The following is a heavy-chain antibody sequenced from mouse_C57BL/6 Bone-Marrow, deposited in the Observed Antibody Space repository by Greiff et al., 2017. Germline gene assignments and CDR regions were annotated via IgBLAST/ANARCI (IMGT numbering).Heavy chain of an antibody. CDR2: IDPSDSYT. V-gene: IGHV1-59*01. J-gene: IGHJ2*01. CDR1: GYTFTSYW. Sequence: VQLQQPGAELVRPGTSVKLSCKASGYTFTSYWMHWVKQRPGQGLEWVGVIDPSDSYTNYNQKFKGKATLTVDTSSSTAYMQLSSLTSEDSAVYYCARGWLQYYFDYWGQGTTLTVAS. D-gene: IGHD2-2*01. CDR3: ARGWLQYYFDY.